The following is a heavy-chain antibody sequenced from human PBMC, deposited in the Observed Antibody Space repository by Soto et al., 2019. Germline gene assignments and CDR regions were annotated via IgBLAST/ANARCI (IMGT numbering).Heavy chain of an antibody. J-gene: IGHJ4*02. CDR3: ARGRDYCSGGSCSGTSFRDLDY. D-gene: IGHD2-15*01. V-gene: IGHV4-34*01. CDR2: INHSGST. Sequence: SETLSLTCAVYGWSFSDYYWSWIRQPPGKGLEWIGEINHSGSTNYNPSLKSRVTTSVDTSKNQLSLKLSSVTAADTAVYYCARGRDYCSGGSCSGTSFRDLDYWGQGSLVTVS. CDR1: GWSFSDYY.